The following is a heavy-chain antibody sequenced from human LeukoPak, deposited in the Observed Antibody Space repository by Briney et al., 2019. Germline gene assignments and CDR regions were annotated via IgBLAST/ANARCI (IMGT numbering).Heavy chain of an antibody. D-gene: IGHD5-18*01. V-gene: IGHV4-59*01. CDR2: IYYSGST. J-gene: IGHJ4*02. CDR1: GGSISSYY. Sequence: SETLSLTCTVSGGSISSYYWSWIRQPPGKGLEWIGYIYYSGSTNYNPSLKSRVTISVDTSKNQFSLKLSSVTAADTAVYYCARLFVDIANLDYWGQGTLVTVSS. CDR3: ARLFVDIANLDY.